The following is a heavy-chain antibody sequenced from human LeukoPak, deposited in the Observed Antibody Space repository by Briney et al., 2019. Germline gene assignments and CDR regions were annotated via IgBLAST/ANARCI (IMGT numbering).Heavy chain of an antibody. D-gene: IGHD1-1*01. CDR1: GYTFSSYA. Sequence: ASVKVSCKASGYTFSSYAMHWVRQAPGQRLEWMGWINAGNGKTKYSEKFQGRVTITRDTSASTAYMELTSLRSADTAVYYCAKDRGGTGDFDYWGLGTLVTVSS. V-gene: IGHV1-3*01. CDR3: AKDRGGTGDFDY. J-gene: IGHJ4*02. CDR2: INAGNGKT.